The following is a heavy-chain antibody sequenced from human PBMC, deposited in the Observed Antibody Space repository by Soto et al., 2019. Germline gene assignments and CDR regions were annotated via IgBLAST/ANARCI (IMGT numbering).Heavy chain of an antibody. CDR3: ARRAIRGVIIGMDV. V-gene: IGHV4-39*01. CDR2: IYYSGST. Sequence: GSLRLSCAASGFTFSSYAMSWVRQAPGKGLEWIGSIYYSGSTYYNPSLKSRVTISVDTSKNQFSLKLSSVTAADTAVYDCARRAIRGVIIGMDVWGQGTTVTVSS. J-gene: IGHJ6*02. CDR1: GFTFSSYA. D-gene: IGHD3-10*01.